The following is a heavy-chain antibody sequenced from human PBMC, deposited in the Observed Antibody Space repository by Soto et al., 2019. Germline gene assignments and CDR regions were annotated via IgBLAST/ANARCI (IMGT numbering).Heavy chain of an antibody. Sequence: QVQLVQSGAEVKKPGASVKVSCKASGYTFTSYDINWVRQATGQGLEWMGWMNPNSGNTGYAQKFQGRVTMTRNTPISTAYMELSSLRSEDTAVYYCARGFIVLVPAAIMCDPWGQGTLVTVSS. CDR1: GYTFTSYD. CDR2: MNPNSGNT. J-gene: IGHJ5*02. V-gene: IGHV1-8*01. D-gene: IGHD2-2*02. CDR3: ARGFIVLVPAAIMCDP.